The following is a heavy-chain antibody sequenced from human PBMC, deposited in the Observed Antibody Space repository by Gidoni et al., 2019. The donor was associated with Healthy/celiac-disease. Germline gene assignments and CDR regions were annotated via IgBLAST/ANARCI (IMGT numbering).Heavy chain of an antibody. CDR1: GFTFSSYA. D-gene: IGHD3-10*01. CDR3: AKWGLLLWFGEYGMDV. V-gene: IGHV3-23*01. Sequence: EVQLLESGGGLVPPGGSLRLSCAASGFTFSSYAMSWVRQAPGKGLEWVSAISGSGGSTYYADSVKGRFTISRDNAKNTLYLQMNSLRAEDTAVYYCAKWGLLLWFGEYGMDVWGQGTTVTVSS. CDR2: ISGSGGST. J-gene: IGHJ6*02.